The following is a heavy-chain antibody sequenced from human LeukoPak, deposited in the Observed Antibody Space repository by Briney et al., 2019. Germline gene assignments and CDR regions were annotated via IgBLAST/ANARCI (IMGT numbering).Heavy chain of an antibody. J-gene: IGHJ2*01. CDR1: GYSISSGYY. Sequence: SKTLSLTCAVSGYSISSGYYWGWIRQPPGKGLEWIGSIYHSGSTYYNPSLKSRVTMSVDTSKNQFSLKLSSVTAADTAVYYCARTNWYFDLWGRGTLVTVSS. CDR3: ARTNWYFDL. CDR2: IYHSGST. V-gene: IGHV4-38-2*01.